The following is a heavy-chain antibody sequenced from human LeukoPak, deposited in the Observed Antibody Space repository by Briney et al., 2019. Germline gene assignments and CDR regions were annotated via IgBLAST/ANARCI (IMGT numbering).Heavy chain of an antibody. CDR1: GYTFTGYY. CDR3: ARDSGKTGFWSGSYFDY. J-gene: IGHJ4*02. Sequence: GASVKVSCKASGYTFTGYYMHWVRQAPGQGLEWMGWINPNSGGTNYAQKFQGRVTMTRDTSISTAYMELSRLRSDDTAVYYCARDSGKTGFWSGSYFDYWGQGTLVTVSS. D-gene: IGHD3-3*01. V-gene: IGHV1-2*02. CDR2: INPNSGGT.